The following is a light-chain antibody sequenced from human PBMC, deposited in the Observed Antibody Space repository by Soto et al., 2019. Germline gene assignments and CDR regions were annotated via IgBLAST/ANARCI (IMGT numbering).Light chain of an antibody. V-gene: IGLV2-11*01. CDR3: YSLTSGNTLYV. CDR2: DVS. Sequence: QSALTQPRSVSGSPGQSVTISCTGTSSDVGGYNYVSWYQQHPGKAPKLMISDVSKRPSGVPDRFSGSKSGNTASLTISGLQAEDEADYYCYSLTSGNTLYVFGTGTKVTVL. J-gene: IGLJ1*01. CDR1: SSDVGGYNY.